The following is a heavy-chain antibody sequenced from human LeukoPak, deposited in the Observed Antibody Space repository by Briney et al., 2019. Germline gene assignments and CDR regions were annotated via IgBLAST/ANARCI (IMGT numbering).Heavy chain of an antibody. CDR2: INPSAGGT. D-gene: IGHD1-1*01. V-gene: IGHV1-46*01. CDR3: ARETNDWNFDY. CDR1: GYTFTSYY. Sequence: GASVKVSCKASGYTFTSYYMHWVRQAPGQGLEWMGIINPSAGGTTYAQKFQGRVTMTRDTSTSTVYMELSSLRSEDTAVYYCARETNDWNFDYWGQGTLVTVSS. J-gene: IGHJ4*02.